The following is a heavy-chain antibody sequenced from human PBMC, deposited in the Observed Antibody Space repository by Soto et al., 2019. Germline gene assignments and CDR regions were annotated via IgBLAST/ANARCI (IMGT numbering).Heavy chain of an antibody. CDR2: IIPILGIA. Sequence: QVQLVQSGAEVKKPGSSVKVSCKASGGTFSSYTISWVRQAPGQGLEWMGRIIPILGIANYAQKFQGRVTITADKSTSTAYMELSSLRSEDTAVYYCANEYCGGDCYSFLRSAFDIWGQGTMVTVSS. V-gene: IGHV1-69*02. J-gene: IGHJ3*02. D-gene: IGHD2-21*02. CDR3: ANEYCGGDCYSFLRSAFDI. CDR1: GGTFSSYT.